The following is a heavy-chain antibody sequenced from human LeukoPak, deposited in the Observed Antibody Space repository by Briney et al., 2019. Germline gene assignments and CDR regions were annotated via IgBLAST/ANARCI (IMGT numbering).Heavy chain of an antibody. J-gene: IGHJ4*02. CDR2: ISGSGGST. CDR1: GFTFSSYG. V-gene: IGHV3-23*01. Sequence: RTGGSLRLSCAASGFTFSSYGMSWVRQAPGKGLEWVSAISGSGGSTYYADSVKGRFTISRDNSKNTLYLQMNSLRAEDTAVYYCAKDRGPIVVVIQGDYYFDYWGQGTLVTVSS. D-gene: IGHD3-22*01. CDR3: AKDRGPIVVVIQGDYYFDY.